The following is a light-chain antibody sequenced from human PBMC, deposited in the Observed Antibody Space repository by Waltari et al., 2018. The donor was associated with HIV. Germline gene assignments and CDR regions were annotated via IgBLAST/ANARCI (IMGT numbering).Light chain of an antibody. CDR3: SSYSSVNTFVV. J-gene: IGLJ2*01. CDR2: DVI. Sequence: QSALTQPAYVSGSPGQSITISCTGSSSDIGRSNHVSWYQQFPGKAPKLLITDVIRRPLGVSDRFSGSKSGNTASLTISGLQAEDEASYFCSSYSSVNTFVVFGGGTKVTVL. CDR1: SSDIGRSNH. V-gene: IGLV2-14*03.